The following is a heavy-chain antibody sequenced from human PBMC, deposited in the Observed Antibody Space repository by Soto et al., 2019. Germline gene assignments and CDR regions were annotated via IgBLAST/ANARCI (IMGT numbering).Heavy chain of an antibody. Sequence: GGSLRLSCAASGFTFSSYAMSWVRQAPGKWLEWVSAISGSGGSTYYADSVKGRFTISRDNSKNTLYLQMNSLRAEDTAVYYCAKANAYYYGSGSYYPPPDWGQRXLVT. D-gene: IGHD3-10*01. CDR3: AKANAYYYGSGSYYPPPD. CDR1: GFTFSSYA. J-gene: IGHJ4*02. V-gene: IGHV3-23*01. CDR2: ISGSGGST.